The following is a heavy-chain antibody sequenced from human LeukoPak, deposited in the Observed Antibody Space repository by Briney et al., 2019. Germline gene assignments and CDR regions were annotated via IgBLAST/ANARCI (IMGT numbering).Heavy chain of an antibody. Sequence: ASVKVSCKASGYTFTGYYMHWVRQAPGQGLEWMGRISPNSGGTNYAQKFQGRVTMTRDTSISTAYMELSRLRSDDTAVYYCAREITMVRGVIRWFDPWGQGTLVTVSS. D-gene: IGHD3-10*01. CDR2: ISPNSGGT. J-gene: IGHJ5*02. CDR3: AREITMVRGVIRWFDP. V-gene: IGHV1-2*06. CDR1: GYTFTGYY.